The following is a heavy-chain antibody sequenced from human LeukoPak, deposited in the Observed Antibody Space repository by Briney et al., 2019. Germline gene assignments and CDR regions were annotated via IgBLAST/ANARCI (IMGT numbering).Heavy chain of an antibody. D-gene: IGHD1-7*01. Sequence: ASVKVSCKASGYTFTSYGISWVRQAPGQGLEWMGWISAYNGNTNYAQKLQGRVTMTTDTSTSTAYMELRSLRSDDTAVYYCARGLSPGINWNFDAFDIWGQGTMVTVSS. CDR3: ARGLSPGINWNFDAFDI. CDR2: ISAYNGNT. V-gene: IGHV1-18*01. J-gene: IGHJ3*02. CDR1: GYTFTSYG.